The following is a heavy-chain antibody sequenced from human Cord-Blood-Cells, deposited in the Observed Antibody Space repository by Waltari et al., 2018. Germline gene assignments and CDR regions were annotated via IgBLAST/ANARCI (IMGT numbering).Heavy chain of an antibody. D-gene: IGHD6-25*01. CDR2: INPNGGGT. Sequence: QVQPVQSGAAVNKTGASVKVSCKAAGHTSTGYYMHWARQAPGQGLEWMGWINPNGGGTNYAQKLQGRVTMTRDTSISTAYMELSRLRSDDTAVYYCAMEGYSSAYFDYWGQGTLVTVSS. V-gene: IGHV1-2*02. CDR3: AMEGYSSAYFDY. CDR1: GHTSTGYY. J-gene: IGHJ4*02.